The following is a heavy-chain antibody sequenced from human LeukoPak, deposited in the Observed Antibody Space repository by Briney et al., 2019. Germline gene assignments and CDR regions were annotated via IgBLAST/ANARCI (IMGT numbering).Heavy chain of an antibody. CDR3: ARRLEGFGDRADY. D-gene: IGHD3-10*01. CDR1: GFTFSAFW. CDR2: IKQDGSEQ. J-gene: IGHJ4*02. V-gene: IGHV3-7*01. Sequence: GGSLRLSCAASGFTFSAFWMSWVRQAPGKGLEWVANIKQDGSEQYYVDSVKGRFTISRDNARNSLYLQMNSLRAEDTAVYYCARRLEGFGDRADYWGQGTLVTVSS.